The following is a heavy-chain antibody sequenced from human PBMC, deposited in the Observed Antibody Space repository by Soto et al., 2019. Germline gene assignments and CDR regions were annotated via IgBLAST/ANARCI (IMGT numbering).Heavy chain of an antibody. J-gene: IGHJ4*02. CDR1: GGTFSSYS. CDR2: IIPIFGTA. CDR3: ARDGGRNSGGIDY. D-gene: IGHD1-26*01. Sequence: QVQLVQSGAEVKKPGSSVKVSCKASGGTFSSYSINWVRQAPGQGLEWMGEIIPIFGTANYAQKFQGRVTITADESTSTDYMELSSLRSEDTDVYYCARDGGRNSGGIDYWGQGTLVTVSS. V-gene: IGHV1-69*01.